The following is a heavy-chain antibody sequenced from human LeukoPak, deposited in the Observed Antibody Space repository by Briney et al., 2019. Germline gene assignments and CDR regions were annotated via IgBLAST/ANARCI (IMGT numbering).Heavy chain of an antibody. J-gene: IGHJ6*03. CDR1: GGSISSRSYY. CDR2: IYYSGST. D-gene: IGHD3-10*01. CDR3: ARRPGSYYITTYYYYYMDV. Sequence: SETLSLTCTVSGGSISSRSYYWGWIRQPPGKGLEWIGSIYYSGSTYYNPSLQSRVTISVDTSKNQFSLKLNSVTAADTAVYYCARRPGSYYITTYYYYYMDVWGKGTTVTISS. V-gene: IGHV4-39*01.